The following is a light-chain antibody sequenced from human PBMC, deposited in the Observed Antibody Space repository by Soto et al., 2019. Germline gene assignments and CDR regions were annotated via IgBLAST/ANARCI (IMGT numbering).Light chain of an antibody. J-gene: IGKJ4*01. CDR3: PQLKSYPRA. Sequence: DIQLTQSPSFLSASIGDRVTISCRATQAMSTYLAWYQQKPGKAPKLLIYSASTWQSRVPSRISGSGSGRCITPTISTLQPEDFAAYYCPQLKSYPRAFGGWTTVE. CDR1: QAMSTY. CDR2: SAS. V-gene: IGKV1-9*01.